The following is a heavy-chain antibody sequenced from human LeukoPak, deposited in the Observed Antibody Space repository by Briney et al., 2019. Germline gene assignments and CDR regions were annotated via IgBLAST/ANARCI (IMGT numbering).Heavy chain of an antibody. V-gene: IGHV4-34*01. CDR1: GGSFSGYY. CDR2: INHSGST. J-gene: IGHJ4*02. Sequence: SETLSLTCAVYGGSFSGYYWSWIRQPPGKGLEWIGEINHSGSTNYNPSLKSRVTISVDTSKNQFSLKLSSVTAADTAVYYCARDLYYYDSSGYPGGYWGQGTLVTVSS. CDR3: ARDLYYYDSSGYPGGY. D-gene: IGHD3-22*01.